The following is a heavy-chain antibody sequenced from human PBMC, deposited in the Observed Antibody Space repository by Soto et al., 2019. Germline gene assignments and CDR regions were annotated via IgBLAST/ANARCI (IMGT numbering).Heavy chain of an antibody. CDR1: GFIFSYYS. D-gene: IGHD1-26*01. J-gene: IGHJ5*02. CDR2: ILFDGNKK. V-gene: IGHV3-30*18. Sequence: QVQLVESGGGVVRPGRSLRLSCSASGFIFSYYSMHWVRQPPGTGMEWGAVILFDGNKKYYADSVKGRFTISTDNSKNTLSLQMNSLRAEDKALYYCAKAGYKTISGSASASWGQGSLVTVSS. CDR3: AKAGYKTISGSASAS.